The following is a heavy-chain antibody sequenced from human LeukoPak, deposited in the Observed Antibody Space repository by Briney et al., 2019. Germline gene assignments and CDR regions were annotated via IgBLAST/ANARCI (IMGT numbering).Heavy chain of an antibody. Sequence: GGSLRLSCAASGFNFSPYSMNWVRQAPGKGLEWLSYISDKSDAIYYADSVKGRFTISRDNAKNSLYLHMNSLRDEDTAVYYCARDIPAGYCVDYWGQGTLVTVSS. J-gene: IGHJ4*02. D-gene: IGHD3-9*01. CDR3: ARDIPAGYCVDY. CDR2: ISDKSDAI. CDR1: GFNFSPYS. V-gene: IGHV3-48*02.